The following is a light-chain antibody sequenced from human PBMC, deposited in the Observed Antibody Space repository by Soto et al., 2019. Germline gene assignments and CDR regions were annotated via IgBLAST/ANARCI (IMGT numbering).Light chain of an antibody. CDR2: DAS. J-gene: IGKJ4*01. V-gene: IGKV3-11*01. CDR3: QQRSNWLT. CDR1: QSVSSY. Sequence: EIVLTQSPATLSLAPGERATLSCRASQSVSSYLAWYQQKPGQAPRLLIYDASNRATGIPARFSGSGSGTEFTLTISSLEHEDFEVYYCQQRSNWLTFGGGTKLEIK.